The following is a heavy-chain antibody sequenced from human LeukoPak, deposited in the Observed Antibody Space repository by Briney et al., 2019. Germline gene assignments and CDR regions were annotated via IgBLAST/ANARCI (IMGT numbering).Heavy chain of an antibody. CDR2: FDPEDGET. J-gene: IGHJ4*02. Sequence: ASVKVSCKVSGYTLTELSMHWARQAPGKGLEWMGGFDPEDGETIYAQKFQGRVTMTEDTSTDTAYMELSSLRSEDTAVYYCATDVLGYCSSTSCYAFDYWGQGTLVTVSS. CDR1: GYTLTELS. V-gene: IGHV1-24*01. CDR3: ATDVLGYCSSTSCYAFDY. D-gene: IGHD2-2*01.